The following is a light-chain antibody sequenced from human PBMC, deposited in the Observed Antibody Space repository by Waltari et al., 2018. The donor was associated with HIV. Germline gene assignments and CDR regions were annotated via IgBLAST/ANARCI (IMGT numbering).Light chain of an antibody. V-gene: IGLV3-21*04. CDR1: NIATKS. CDR2: YDN. J-gene: IGLJ3*02. Sequence: SYVLTQPHSVTVAPGKTATITCGGNNIATKSVHWYQQKPGQAPVLVIYYDNDRPSGIPERFSGSNSGNTATLTISRVEAGDEADYYCQVWDSSSDHWVFGGGTQLTVL. CDR3: QVWDSSSDHWV.